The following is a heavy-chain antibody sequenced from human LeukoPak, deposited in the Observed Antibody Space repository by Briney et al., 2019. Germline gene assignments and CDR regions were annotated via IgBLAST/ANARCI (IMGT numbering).Heavy chain of an antibody. CDR2: IKQDGSEK. V-gene: IGHV3-7*01. Sequence: GGSLRLSCTASGLTFRSYWMSWVRQAPGKGLGWVANIKQDGSEKHYADSVKGRFTISRDNVENSLYLEMNSLTDDDTALYYCTRVEPTKSDDCWGQGTLVTVSS. D-gene: IGHD1-14*01. CDR1: GLTFRSYW. CDR3: TRVEPTKSDDC. J-gene: IGHJ4*02.